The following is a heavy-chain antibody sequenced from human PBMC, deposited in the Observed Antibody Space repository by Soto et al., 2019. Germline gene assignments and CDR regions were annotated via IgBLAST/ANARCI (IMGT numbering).Heavy chain of an antibody. CDR2: INPNNGDT. V-gene: IGHV1-2*02. Sequence: ASVKVSCKASGYTFTGYYIHWVRQAPGQGLEWMGWINPNNGDTNYAQKFQGRVTMTRGTSISTASIELSRLRSDDTAVYFCARRKIYYDSSGPFDDWGQGTLVTVTS. CDR1: GYTFTGYY. J-gene: IGHJ4*02. D-gene: IGHD3-22*01. CDR3: ARRKIYYDSSGPFDD.